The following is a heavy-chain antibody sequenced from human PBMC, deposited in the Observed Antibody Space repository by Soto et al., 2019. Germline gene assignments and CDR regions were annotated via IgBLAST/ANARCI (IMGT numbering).Heavy chain of an antibody. CDR1: GYSISSSNW. D-gene: IGHD1-26*01. V-gene: IGHV4-28*01. CDR2: IYYSGTT. Sequence: QVQLQESGPGLGKPSATLSLTCAVSGYSISSSNWWGWIRQPPGKGLEWMGSIYYSGTTYYNPSLKSRVTMSVDTSKNQFSLKLTSVTAVDTAVYYCARREIQGPIDYWGQGTLVTVSS. CDR3: ARREIQGPIDY. J-gene: IGHJ4*02.